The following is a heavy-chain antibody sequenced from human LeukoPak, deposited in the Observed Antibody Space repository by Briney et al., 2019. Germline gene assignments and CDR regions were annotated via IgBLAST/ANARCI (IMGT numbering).Heavy chain of an antibody. V-gene: IGHV1-18*01. CDR2: ISAYNGNT. Sequence: GASVKVSCKASGYTFTSYGISWVRQAPGQGLEWMGWISAYNGNTNYAQKLQGRVTMTTDTSTSTAYMELRSLRSDDTAVYYCARDFQTGRVPAAMNPVGYWGQGTLVTVSS. CDR1: GYTFTSYG. CDR3: ARDFQTGRVPAAMNPVGY. J-gene: IGHJ4*02. D-gene: IGHD2-2*01.